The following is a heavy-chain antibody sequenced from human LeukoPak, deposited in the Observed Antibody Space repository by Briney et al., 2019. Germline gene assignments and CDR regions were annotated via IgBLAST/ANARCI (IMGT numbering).Heavy chain of an antibody. CDR3: ARATRRDGSPYYLDH. CDR1: GFTFSSYA. Sequence: PGGSLRLSCAASGFTFSSYAMHWVRQAPGKGQEWVAVISYDGSNKYYADSVKGRFTISRDNSKNTLYLQMNSLRAEDTAVYYCARATRRDGSPYYLDHWGLGTLVTVSS. V-gene: IGHV3-30-3*01. D-gene: IGHD5-24*01. CDR2: ISYDGSNK. J-gene: IGHJ4*02.